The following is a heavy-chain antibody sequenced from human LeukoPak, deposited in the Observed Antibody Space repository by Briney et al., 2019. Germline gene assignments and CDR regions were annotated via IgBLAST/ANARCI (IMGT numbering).Heavy chain of an antibody. CDR2: INARGDT. J-gene: IGHJ5*02. D-gene: IGHD2-2*01. CDR3: ARGQVPAARGYNWFDP. V-gene: IGHV4-34*01. CDR1: GWSFNDYY. Sequence: SETLSLTCAVSGWSFNDYYWNWIRQPPGKGLEWVGEINARGDTNYNPSLKSRVTISVETSKKQFSLRLTSMIAADTALYYCARGQVPAARGYNWFDPWGQGTLVTVSS.